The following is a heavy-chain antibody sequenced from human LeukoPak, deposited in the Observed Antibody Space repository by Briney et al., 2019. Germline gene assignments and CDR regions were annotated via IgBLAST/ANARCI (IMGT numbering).Heavy chain of an antibody. D-gene: IGHD6-19*01. CDR2: ISSSGSTI. Sequence: GGSLRLSCAASGFTFSDYYMSWIRQAPGQGLQWVSSISSSGSTIYYADSVKGRFTISRDNAKNSLYLQMNSLRAEDTAVYYCARDSXGLXNXXQXFDYWGQGTLVTVS. CDR3: ARDSXGLXNXXQXFDY. CDR1: GFTFSDYY. J-gene: IGHJ4*02. V-gene: IGHV3-11*01.